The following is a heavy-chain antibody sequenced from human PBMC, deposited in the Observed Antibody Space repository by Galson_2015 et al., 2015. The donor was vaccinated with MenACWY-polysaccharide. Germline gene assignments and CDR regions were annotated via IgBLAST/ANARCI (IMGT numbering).Heavy chain of an antibody. Sequence: SLRLSCAASGFTFSSYSMNWVRQAPGKGLEWVSSISSSSSYIYYADSVKGRFTISRDNAKNSLYLQMNSLRAEDTAVYYCARDGVGTLLKAFLWGQGTLVTVSS. D-gene: IGHD2-8*01. V-gene: IGHV3-21*01. CDR3: ARDGVGTLLKAFL. J-gene: IGHJ4*02. CDR2: ISSSSSYI. CDR1: GFTFSSYS.